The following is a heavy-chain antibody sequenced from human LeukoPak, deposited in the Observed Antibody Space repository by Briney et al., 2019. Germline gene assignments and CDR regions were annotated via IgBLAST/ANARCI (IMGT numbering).Heavy chain of an antibody. CDR3: ARGFYCSGGSCHDF. J-gene: IGHJ4*02. V-gene: IGHV3-48*03. D-gene: IGHD2-15*01. CDR1: GFTFSYYE. Sequence: GGSLRLSCAASGFTFSYYEMNWVRQAPGKGLEWVSYISSSGSPIYYADSVRGRFTISRDNAKNSLFLQMNSLRAEDTAVYYCARGFYCSGGSCHDFWGQGTLVTVSS. CDR2: ISSSGSPI.